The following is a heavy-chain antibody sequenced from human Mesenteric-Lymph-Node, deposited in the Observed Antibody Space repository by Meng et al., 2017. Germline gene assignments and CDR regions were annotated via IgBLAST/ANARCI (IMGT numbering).Heavy chain of an antibody. Sequence: VQRVVGGGNLVQPGGSLGLSCAASGFTFSSYVMNWVRQDPEKGLQWVSSISRTGSNTYYADSVRGRFTISRDTSKNTLYLDMNSLRAEDTALYYCAKHLSGSYTFDSWGQGTLVTVSS. CDR1: GFTFSSYV. CDR3: AKHLSGSYTFDS. CDR2: ISRTGSNT. V-gene: IGHV3-23*04. J-gene: IGHJ4*02. D-gene: IGHD1-26*01.